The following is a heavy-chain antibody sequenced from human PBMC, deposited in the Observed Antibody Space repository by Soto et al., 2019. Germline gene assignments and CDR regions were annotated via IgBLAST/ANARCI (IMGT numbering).Heavy chain of an antibody. V-gene: IGHV1-18*01. CDR1: GYSFITYG. CDR2: ISTYNGNT. CDR3: ARGPTDYYDKSGDYCLDY. J-gene: IGHJ4*02. D-gene: IGHD3-22*01. Sequence: QVQLVQSGAEVKKPGASVMVSCKGSGYSFITYGMSWVRQAPGQGLEWVGWISTYNGNTKYVESLQGRVTMTTDTTRSTAYMELRSLRSDDTAGYYCARGPTDYYDKSGDYCLDYWGQGTLVTVSP.